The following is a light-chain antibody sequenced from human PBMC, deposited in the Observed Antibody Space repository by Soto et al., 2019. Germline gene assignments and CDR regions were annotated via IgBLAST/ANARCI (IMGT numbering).Light chain of an antibody. CDR1: QGIRND. Sequence: PLSASACSRSATVCEAVAITCRASQGIRNDLGWYQQKSGKAPKRLIYSASSLQSGVPSRFSGSGSGTEFTLTISSLQPEDFATYYCLQHNSYPLTFGRGTKVDIK. CDR3: LQHNSYPLT. V-gene: IGKV1-17*01. J-gene: IGKJ4*01. CDR2: SAS.